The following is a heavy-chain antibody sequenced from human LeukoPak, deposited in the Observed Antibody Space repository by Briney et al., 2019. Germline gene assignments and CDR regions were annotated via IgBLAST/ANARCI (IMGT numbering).Heavy chain of an antibody. CDR1: GFTFSSYS. CDR3: AKSGYNRFDY. V-gene: IGHV3-21*04. Sequence: GGSLRLSRAASGFTFSSYSMNWVRQAPGKGLEWVSSISSSSSYIYYADSVKGRFTIPRDNSKNTLYLQMNSLIAEDTAVYYCAKSGYNRFDYWGQGTRVTVSS. CDR2: ISSSSSYI. J-gene: IGHJ4*02. D-gene: IGHD5-24*01.